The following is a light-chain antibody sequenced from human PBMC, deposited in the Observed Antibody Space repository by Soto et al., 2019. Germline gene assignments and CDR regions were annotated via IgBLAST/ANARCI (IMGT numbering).Light chain of an antibody. V-gene: IGKV3-11*01. Sequence: EMVLTQSPATLSFSPRERATLSFRASQSGSSYLACYQQKPGQAPRPLIYDASNSATGIPARFSVSGSGTDVSLTISSLEPEDLEVYYCQQCHTCPITFGQGTRLEIK. J-gene: IGKJ5*01. CDR2: DAS. CDR1: QSGSSY. CDR3: QQCHTCPIT.